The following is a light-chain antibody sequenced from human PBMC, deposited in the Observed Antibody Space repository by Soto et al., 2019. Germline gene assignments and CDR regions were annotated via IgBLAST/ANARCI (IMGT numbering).Light chain of an antibody. Sequence: QSALTQPRSVSGSPGQSVTISCTGTSSDVGGYNYVSWYQQHPSKAPKLMIYDVSKRPSGVPDRFSGSKSGNTASLTISGLQDEDEADYYCCSYAGSYTFVFGGGTQLTVL. J-gene: IGLJ3*02. V-gene: IGLV2-11*01. CDR3: CSYAGSYTFV. CDR1: SSDVGGYNY. CDR2: DVS.